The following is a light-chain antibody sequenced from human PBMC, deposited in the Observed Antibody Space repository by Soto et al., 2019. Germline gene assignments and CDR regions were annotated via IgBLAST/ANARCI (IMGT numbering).Light chain of an antibody. J-gene: IGKJ1*01. CDR1: QSVSNN. V-gene: IGKV3D-15*01. CDR2: GAS. Sequence: EIVMTQSPATLSVSPGERATLSCRASQSVSNNLAWYQQKRGQAPRLLIYGASNRATGIPDRFSGSGSGTDFTLTISRLEPEDFAVYYCQQYNTSPRTFGQGTKVDIK. CDR3: QQYNTSPRT.